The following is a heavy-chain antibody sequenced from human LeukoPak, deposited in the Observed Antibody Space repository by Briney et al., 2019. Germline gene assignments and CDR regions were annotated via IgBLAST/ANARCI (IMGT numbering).Heavy chain of an antibody. CDR2: IYYSGST. D-gene: IGHD3-3*01. CDR3: ARTPQYYDFWSGYYIHWFDP. V-gene: IGHV4-61*01. CDR1: GGSVSSGSYY. Sequence: SETLSLTCTVSGGSVSSGSYYWSWIRQPPGKGLEWIGYIYYSGSTNYNPSLKSRVTISVDTSKNQFSLKLSSVTAADTAVYYCARTPQYYDFWSGYYIHWFDPWGQGTLVTVSS. J-gene: IGHJ5*02.